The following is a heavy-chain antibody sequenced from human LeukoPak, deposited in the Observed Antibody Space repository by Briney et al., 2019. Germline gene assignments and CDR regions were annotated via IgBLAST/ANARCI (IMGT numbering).Heavy chain of an antibody. V-gene: IGHV3-23*01. J-gene: IGHJ4*02. CDR1: GFTFSIYA. D-gene: IGHD2-2*01. CDR2: ISGSDDT. CDR3: AKARSGSSASCYNA. Sequence: GGSLRLSCAASGFTFSIYAMNWVRQAPGKGLEWVSVISGSDDTYYADSVKGRFTISRDNSKNTLYLQMSSLRADDTAVYYRAKARSGSSASCYNAWGQGTRVTVSS.